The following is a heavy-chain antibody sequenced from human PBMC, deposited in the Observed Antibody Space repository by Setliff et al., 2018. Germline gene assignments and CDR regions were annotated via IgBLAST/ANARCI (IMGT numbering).Heavy chain of an antibody. V-gene: IGHV4-38-2*02. CDR3: AGGRRYDYGWDFDH. D-gene: IGHD4-17*01. CDR1: GYSISSGHY. CDR2: ISHSGST. J-gene: IGHJ4*02. Sequence: PSETLSLTCTVSGYSISSGHYWGWLRQPPVKGLECIGSISHSGSTYYNPSLRSRVTISLDTSKNQFSPKLTSVTAADTAVYYCAGGRRYDYGWDFDHWGPGTLVTV.